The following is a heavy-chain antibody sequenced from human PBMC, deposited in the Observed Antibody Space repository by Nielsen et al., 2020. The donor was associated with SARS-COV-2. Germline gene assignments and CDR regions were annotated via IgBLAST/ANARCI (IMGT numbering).Heavy chain of an antibody. D-gene: IGHD2-15*01. V-gene: IGHV4-39*07. Sequence: SETLSLTCTVSGGSISSSSYYWGWIRQPPGKGLEWIGSIYYSGSTYYNPSLKSRVTISVDTSKNQFSLKLSSVTAADTAVYYCARAGLGAAHYYYYYYMDVWGKGTTVTVSS. CDR1: GGSISSSSYY. CDR3: ARAGLGAAHYYYYYYMDV. CDR2: IYYSGST. J-gene: IGHJ6*03.